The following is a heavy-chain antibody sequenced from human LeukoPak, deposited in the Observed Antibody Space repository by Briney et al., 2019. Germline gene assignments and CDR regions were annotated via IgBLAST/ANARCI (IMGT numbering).Heavy chain of an antibody. J-gene: IGHJ4*02. CDR2: ISGDGTTT. Sequence: AGGSLRLSCAVSGFTFSNEWMHWVRQAPGKGLLWVSRISGDGTTTNYADSVKGRFTISRDNAKSMLYLQMDSLRAEDTAVYYCAGTWSFDYWGQGTLVTVSS. V-gene: IGHV3-74*01. CDR1: GFTFSNEW. D-gene: IGHD2-15*01. CDR3: AGTWSFDY.